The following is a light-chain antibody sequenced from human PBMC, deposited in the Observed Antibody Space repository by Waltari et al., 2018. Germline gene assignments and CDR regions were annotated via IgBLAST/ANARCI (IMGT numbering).Light chain of an antibody. CDR2: AAS. CDR1: QGIDNY. V-gene: IGKV1-9*01. J-gene: IGKJ5*01. CDR3: QQLHGYRIT. Sequence: DIQLTQSPSFLSASVGDRVTITCRASQGIDNYLAWYQQTPGKAPKLLIYAASTLQSGVPSRFSGSGSGTEFTLTISSLQPEDFAIIYCQQLHGYRITFGQGTRLDIK.